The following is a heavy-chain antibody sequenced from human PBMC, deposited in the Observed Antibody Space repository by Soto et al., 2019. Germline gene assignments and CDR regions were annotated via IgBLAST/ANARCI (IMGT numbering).Heavy chain of an antibody. J-gene: IGHJ4*02. V-gene: IGHV4-4*02. CDR3: ARAGATVTTFDY. CDR2: IYHSGST. CDR1: SGSISSSNW. D-gene: IGHD4-17*01. Sequence: SETLSLTCAVSSGSISSSNWWSWVRQPPGKGLEWIGEIYHSGSTNYNPSLKSRVTISVDKSKNQFSLKLSSVTAADTAVYYCARAGATVTTFDYWGQGTLVTVSS.